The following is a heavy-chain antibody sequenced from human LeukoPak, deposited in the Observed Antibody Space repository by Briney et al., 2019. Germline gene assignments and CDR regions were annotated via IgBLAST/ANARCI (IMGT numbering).Heavy chain of an antibody. CDR2: ISGSGGST. Sequence: GGSLRLSCAASGFTFSSYAMSWVRQAPGKGLEGVSAISGSGGSTYYAASVKGPFTISRHNSKNTLYLQMNSLRAAHTAVYYCAKESIAAAQADNWFAPWGQGTLVTVSS. D-gene: IGHD6-13*01. J-gene: IGHJ5*02. V-gene: IGHV3-23*01. CDR1: GFTFSSYA. CDR3: AKESIAAAQADNWFAP.